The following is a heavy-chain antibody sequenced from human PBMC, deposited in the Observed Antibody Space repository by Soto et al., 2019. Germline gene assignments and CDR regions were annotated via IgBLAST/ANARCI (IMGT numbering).Heavy chain of an antibody. J-gene: IGHJ4*02. CDR2: ISGSGGST. CDR3: AKDGLRYFDWLSYFDY. V-gene: IGHV3-23*01. D-gene: IGHD3-9*01. CDR1: GFTFSSYA. Sequence: GGFLRLSCAASGFTFSSYAMSWVRQAPGKGLEWVSAISGSGGSTYYADSVKGRFTISRDNSKNTLYLQMNSLRAEDTAVYYCAKDGLRYFDWLSYFDYWGQGTLVTVSS.